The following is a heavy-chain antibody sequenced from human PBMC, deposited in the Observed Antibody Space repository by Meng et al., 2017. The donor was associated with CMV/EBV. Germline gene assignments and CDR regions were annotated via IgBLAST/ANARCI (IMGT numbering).Heavy chain of an antibody. CDR1: GGSISSNNYY. Sequence: GPLRLSCTVSGGSISSNNYYWGWIRQPPGKGLEWIATIYYSGSTYYNPSLKSRVTISVDTSKNQFSLKLSSVTAADTAVYYCARGQVDRLSFDYWGQGTLVTVSS. CDR3: ARGQVDRLSFDY. J-gene: IGHJ4*02. CDR2: IYYSGST. D-gene: IGHD3/OR15-3a*01. V-gene: IGHV4-39*07.